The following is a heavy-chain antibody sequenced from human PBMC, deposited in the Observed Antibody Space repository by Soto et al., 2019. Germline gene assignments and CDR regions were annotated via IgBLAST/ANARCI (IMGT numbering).Heavy chain of an antibody. D-gene: IGHD3-9*01. J-gene: IGHJ4*02. V-gene: IGHV4-59*08. CDR2: VYYSGST. CDR1: GGSISSYY. CDR3: GRLEGLATISYYFDY. Sequence: SETLSLTCTVSGGSISSYYWSWIRQPPGKGLEWIGYVYYSGSTNYNPSLESRVTISVDKSKNQFSLKLMSLSAADTAVYYCGRLEGLATISYYFDYWCQGALVTVS.